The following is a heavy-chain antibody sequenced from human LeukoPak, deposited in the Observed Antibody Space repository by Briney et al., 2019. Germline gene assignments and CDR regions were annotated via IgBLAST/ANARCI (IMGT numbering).Heavy chain of an antibody. CDR1: GGSIGSHY. CDR2: VYDIGST. CDR3: ARGGVLKSVDY. D-gene: IGHD3-16*01. Sequence: SETLSLTCTVSGGSIGSHYWTWIRQTPGKGLEWIGYVYDIGSTKYNPSLKSPVTISVDTSKNQFSLRLSSVTAADTAVYYCARGGVLKSVDYWGQGTLVTVSS. V-gene: IGHV4-59*11. J-gene: IGHJ4*02.